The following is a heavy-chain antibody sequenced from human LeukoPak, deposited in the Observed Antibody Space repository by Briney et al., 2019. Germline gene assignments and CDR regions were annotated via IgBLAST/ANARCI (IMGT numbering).Heavy chain of an antibody. CDR3: AKTHLRGYCRGGSCYLFDY. V-gene: IGHV3-43*02. J-gene: IGHJ4*02. D-gene: IGHD2-15*01. CDR2: IRGDGGST. CDR1: GFTFDDYA. Sequence: GGSLRLSCAASGFTFDDYAMHWVRQAPGKGLEWGSVIRGDGGSTYYADSVKGRFTISRDNSKNSLYLQMNSLRTEDTALYYCAKTHLRGYCRGGSCYLFDYWGQGTLVTVSS.